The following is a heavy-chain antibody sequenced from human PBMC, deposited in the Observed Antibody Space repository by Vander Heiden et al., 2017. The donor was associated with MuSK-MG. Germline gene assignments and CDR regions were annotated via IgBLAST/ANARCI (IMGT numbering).Heavy chain of an antibody. CDR2: ISSSSSYI. Sequence: EVQLVESGGGLVKPGGSLRLSCAASGLTFRSYSMNWVRQAPGKGLEWVSSISSSSSYIYYADSVKGRFTISRDNAKNSLYLQMNSLRAEDTAVYYCARDYYDILTGYSAFDYWGQGTLVTVSS. V-gene: IGHV3-21*01. CDR3: ARDYYDILTGYSAFDY. CDR1: GLTFRSYS. J-gene: IGHJ4*02. D-gene: IGHD3-9*01.